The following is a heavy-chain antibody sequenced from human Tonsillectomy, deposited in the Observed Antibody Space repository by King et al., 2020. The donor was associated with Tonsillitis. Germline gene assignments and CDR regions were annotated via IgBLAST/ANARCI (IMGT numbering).Heavy chain of an antibody. CDR3: ARTSMVRGPSYYGIDV. Sequence: QLQESGPRLVKPSETLSLTCTVSGGSISSSSYYWGWIRQPPGRGLEWIGSFYNSERTYYNPSLKSRVTISVDTSKNQFSLKLSSVTAADTAVYYCARTSMVRGPSYYGIDVWAQGTTVTVSS. CDR2: FYNSERT. J-gene: IGHJ6*02. CDR1: GGSISSSSYY. V-gene: IGHV4-39*01. D-gene: IGHD3-10*01.